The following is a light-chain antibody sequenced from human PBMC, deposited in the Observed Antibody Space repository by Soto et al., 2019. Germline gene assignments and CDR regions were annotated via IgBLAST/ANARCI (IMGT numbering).Light chain of an antibody. CDR1: SSDVGNYNR. V-gene: IGLV2-14*02. Sequence: QSALTQPASVSGSPGQSITISCSGGSSDVGNYNRVSWYRQHPGKAPQLIVYEVKNRPSGVSNRFSGSKSGNTASLTISGLQAEDEADYFCSSLTTGDTWVIGGGTKLTVL. CDR3: SSLTTGDTWV. J-gene: IGLJ3*02. CDR2: EVK.